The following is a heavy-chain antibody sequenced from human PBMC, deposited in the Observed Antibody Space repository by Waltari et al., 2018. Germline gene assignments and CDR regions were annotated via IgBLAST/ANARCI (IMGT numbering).Heavy chain of an antibody. V-gene: IGHV3-30*02. CDR2: IRYDGSNK. CDR3: AKDPGYYDSSGYSDY. CDR1: GFTFSSYG. D-gene: IGHD3-22*01. Sequence: QVQLLESGGGVVQPGGSLRLSCAASGFTFSSYGMHWVRQAPGKGLEWVAFIRYDGSNKYYADSVKGRFTISRDNSKNTLYLQMNSLRAEDTAVYYCAKDPGYYDSSGYSDYWGQGTLVTVSS. J-gene: IGHJ4*02.